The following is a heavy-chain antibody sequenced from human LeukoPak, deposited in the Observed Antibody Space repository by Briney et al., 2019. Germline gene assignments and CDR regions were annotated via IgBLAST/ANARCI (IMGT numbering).Heavy chain of an antibody. CDR3: ARDSAVWGSYRLWEFDF. Sequence: GGSLGLSCAASGFIFSNYWMSWVRQAPGKGLEWVGNIKQDGSEKYYVDSVKGRFTISRDNVKNSLYLQMNGLRAEDAAVYFCARDSAVWGSYRLWEFDFWGQGTLVTVSS. CDR1: GFIFSNYW. J-gene: IGHJ4*02. D-gene: IGHD3-16*02. V-gene: IGHV3-7*01. CDR2: IKQDGSEK.